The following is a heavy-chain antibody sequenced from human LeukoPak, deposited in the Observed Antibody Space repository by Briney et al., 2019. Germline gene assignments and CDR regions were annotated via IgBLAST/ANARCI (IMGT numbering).Heavy chain of an antibody. V-gene: IGHV1-58*01. CDR2: IVVGSGNT. J-gene: IGHJ4*02. CDR3: AAEGPHDFFDY. Sequence: ASVKSSCKASGLTFSTSAVQWVRQARGQRLEWIGWIVVGSGNTHYALKFQERVTITRDVSTNTAYMELSSLRSEDTAVYYCAAEGPHDFFDYWGQGALVTVSS. CDR1: GLTFSTSA. D-gene: IGHD3-3*01.